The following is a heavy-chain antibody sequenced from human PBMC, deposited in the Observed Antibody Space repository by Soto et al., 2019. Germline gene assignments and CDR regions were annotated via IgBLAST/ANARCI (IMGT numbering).Heavy chain of an antibody. Sequence: SGPTLVNPTQTLTLTCTFSGFSLSTSGVGVGWIRQPPGKALEWLALIYWNDDKRHSPSLKSRLTITKDTSKNQVVLTMTNMDPVDTATYYCAHRPSGWYLFDYWGQGTLVTVS. V-gene: IGHV2-5*01. CDR3: AHRPSGWYLFDY. CDR2: IYWNDDK. D-gene: IGHD6-19*01. CDR1: GFSLSTSGVG. J-gene: IGHJ4*02.